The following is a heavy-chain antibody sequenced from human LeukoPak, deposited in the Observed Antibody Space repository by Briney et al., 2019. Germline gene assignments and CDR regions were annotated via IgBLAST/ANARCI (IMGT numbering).Heavy chain of an antibody. J-gene: IGHJ1*01. Sequence: GASVKVSCKASGGTFSSYAISWVRQAPGQGLEWMGRIIPIFGIANYAQKFQGRVTITADKSTSTAYMELSSLRSEDTAVYYCAKETTYYYDSSGFPGFQHWGQGTLVTVSS. CDR3: AKETTYYYDSSGFPGFQH. CDR1: GGTFSSYA. D-gene: IGHD3-22*01. V-gene: IGHV1-69*04. CDR2: IIPIFGIA.